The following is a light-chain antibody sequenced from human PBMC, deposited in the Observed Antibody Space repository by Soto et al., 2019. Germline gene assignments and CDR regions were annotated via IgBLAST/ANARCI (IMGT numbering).Light chain of an antibody. Sequence: DIVMTQSPDSLAASLGERAPISCESSQSVLYRSNYKSYLSWYQQKPGQPPRLLIYWASIRESGVPDRFSGSGSGTYFTLTISSLQAEDVAVYYCQQFYVTPWTFGQGTKVDIK. CDR1: QSVLYRSNYKSY. CDR2: WAS. J-gene: IGKJ1*01. CDR3: QQFYVTPWT. V-gene: IGKV4-1*01.